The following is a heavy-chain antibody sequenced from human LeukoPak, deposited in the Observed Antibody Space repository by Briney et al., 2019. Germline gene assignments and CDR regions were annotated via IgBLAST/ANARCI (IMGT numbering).Heavy chain of an antibody. CDR1: GGSISSYY. D-gene: IGHD3-22*01. V-gene: IGHV4-59*01. J-gene: IGHJ5*02. CDR2: IYYSGST. Sequence: SETLSLTCTVSGGSISSYYWSWIRQPPGKGLEWIGCIYYSGSTNYNPSLKSRVTISVDTSKNQLSLKLSSVTAADTAVYYCARDFDSSGSNWFDPWGQGTLVTVSS. CDR3: ARDFDSSGSNWFDP.